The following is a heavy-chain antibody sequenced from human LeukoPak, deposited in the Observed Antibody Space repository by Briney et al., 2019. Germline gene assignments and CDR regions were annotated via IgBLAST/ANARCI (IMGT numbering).Heavy chain of an antibody. CDR1: GYSFTSYW. D-gene: IGHD2-15*01. Sequence: GESLKNSCKGSGYSFTSYWIAWVRQMPGKGLEWMGNIYPGDSDTRYSPAFQGQVTISADKSSSTAYLQWRSLKASDTAMYYCATKVVAPDAFDIWGLGTMVTVSS. J-gene: IGHJ3*02. V-gene: IGHV5-51*01. CDR3: ATKVVAPDAFDI. CDR2: IYPGDSDT.